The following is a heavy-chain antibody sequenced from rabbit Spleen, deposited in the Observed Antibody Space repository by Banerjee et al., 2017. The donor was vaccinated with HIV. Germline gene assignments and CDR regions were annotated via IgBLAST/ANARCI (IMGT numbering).Heavy chain of an antibody. V-gene: IGHV1S47*01. J-gene: IGHJ4*01. Sequence: QEQLVESGGGLVQPGESLTLSCKASGFDFSNYGVSWVRQAPGKGLEWIGYIDPIFGRTYYASWVNGRFTISSHNAQNTLYLQLNSLTAADTATYFCVRDLGYDDYSEKGYFNLWGPGTLVTVS. CDR2: IDPIFGRT. CDR1: GFDFSNYG. D-gene: IGHD2-1*01. CDR3: VRDLGYDDYSEKGYFNL.